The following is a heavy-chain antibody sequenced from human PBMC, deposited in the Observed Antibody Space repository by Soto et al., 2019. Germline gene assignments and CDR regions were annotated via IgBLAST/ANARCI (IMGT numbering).Heavy chain of an antibody. V-gene: IGHV1-8*01. D-gene: IGHD3-9*01. Sequence: ASVKVSCKAPRDTFTSYYINWVRQAPGQGLEWMGVINPHGGSTAYAQKFKGRVTMTTNISSNTAYMALSGLRSDDTGVYYCARAAYSSLWFLSHWAQGTLVTVSS. CDR1: RDTFTSYY. J-gene: IGHJ4*02. CDR3: ARAAYSSLWFLSH. CDR2: INPHGGST.